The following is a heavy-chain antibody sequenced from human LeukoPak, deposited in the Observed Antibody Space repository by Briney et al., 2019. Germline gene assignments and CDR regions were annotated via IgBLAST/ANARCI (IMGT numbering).Heavy chain of an antibody. CDR3: ASPADGYKDPSAFDI. Sequence: GASVKVSCKASGGTFSSYAISWVRQAPGQGLEWMGRIIPILGIANYARKFQGRVTITADKSTSTAYMELSSLRSEDTAVYYCASPADGYKDPSAFDIWGQGTMVTVSS. CDR1: GGTFSSYA. CDR2: IIPILGIA. V-gene: IGHV1-69*04. J-gene: IGHJ3*02. D-gene: IGHD5-24*01.